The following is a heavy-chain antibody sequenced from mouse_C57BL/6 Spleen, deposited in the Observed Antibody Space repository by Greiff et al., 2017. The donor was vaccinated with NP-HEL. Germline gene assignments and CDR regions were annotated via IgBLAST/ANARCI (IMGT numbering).Heavy chain of an antibody. V-gene: IGHV1-53*01. CDR3: AREGGTYDYDGLAY. D-gene: IGHD2-4*01. J-gene: IGHJ3*01. CDR1: GYTFTSYW. Sequence: QVQLQQPGTELVKPGASVKLSCKASGYTFTSYWMHGVKQRPGQGLEWIGNINPSNGGTNSNEKFKSKATLTVDKSSSTAYMQLSSLTSEDSAVYYCAREGGTYDYDGLAYWGQGTLVTVSA. CDR2: INPSNGGT.